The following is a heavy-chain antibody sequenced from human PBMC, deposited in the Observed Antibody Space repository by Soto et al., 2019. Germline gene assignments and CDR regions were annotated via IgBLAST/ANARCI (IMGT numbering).Heavy chain of an antibody. J-gene: IGHJ6*02. V-gene: IGHV1-18*01. CDR2: ISAYSGDT. CDR1: GYTFTNYA. Sequence: ASVKVSCKTSGYTFTNYATNWVRQAPGQGLQWMGWISAYSGDTKYAQRFQDRLTVTTDPSTTTAYMELRSLRSDDTAVYYCARDGRAFSIFGETMDVWGQGTTVTVSS. CDR3: ARDGRAFSIFGETMDV. D-gene: IGHD3-3*01.